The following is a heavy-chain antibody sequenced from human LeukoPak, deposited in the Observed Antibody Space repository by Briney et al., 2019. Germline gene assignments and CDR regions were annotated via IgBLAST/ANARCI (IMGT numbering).Heavy chain of an antibody. D-gene: IGHD4-17*01. CDR3: ARSPSTGQLYYYMDV. V-gene: IGHV4-4*07. J-gene: IGHJ6*03. Sequence: SETLSLTCTVSGGSISSYYWSWIRQPAGKGLEWIGRIYTSGSTNYNPSLKSRVTISVDTSKNQFSLKLSSVTAADTAVYYCARSPSTGQLYYYMDVWGKGTTVTVSS. CDR1: GGSISSYY. CDR2: IYTSGST.